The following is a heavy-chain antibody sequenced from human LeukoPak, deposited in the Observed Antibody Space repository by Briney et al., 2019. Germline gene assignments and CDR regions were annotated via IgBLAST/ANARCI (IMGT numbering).Heavy chain of an antibody. Sequence: PSETLSLTCAVYGGSFSGYFWSWIRQPPGKGLEWIGYIYYSGSTNYNPSLQSRVTISVDTSKSQFSLKLTSVTAADTAVYYCASGRKWFDPWGQGTLVTVSS. CDR2: IYYSGST. CDR1: GGSFSGYF. J-gene: IGHJ5*02. V-gene: IGHV4-59*01. CDR3: ASGRKWFDP.